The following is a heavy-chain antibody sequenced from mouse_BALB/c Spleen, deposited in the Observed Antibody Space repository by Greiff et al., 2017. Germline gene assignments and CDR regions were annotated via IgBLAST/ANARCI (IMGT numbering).Heavy chain of an antibody. CDR3: ARGEPLGRAWFAY. CDR1: GYTFTSYT. V-gene: IGHV1-4*02. Sequence: VQLQQSAAELARPGASVKMSCKASGYTFTSYTMHWVKQRPGQGLEWIGYINPSSGYTEYNQKFKDKTTLTADKSSSTAYMQLSSLTSEDSAVYYCARGEPLGRAWFAYWGQGTLVTVSA. D-gene: IGHD4-1*01. J-gene: IGHJ3*01. CDR2: INPSSGYT.